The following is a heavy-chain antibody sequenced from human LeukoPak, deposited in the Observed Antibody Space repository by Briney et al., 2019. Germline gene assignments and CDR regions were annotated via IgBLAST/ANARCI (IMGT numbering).Heavy chain of an antibody. D-gene: IGHD1-26*01. V-gene: IGHV1-2*02. CDR1: GYTFTGYY. Sequence: ASVKVSCKASGYTFTGYYMHWVRQAPGQGVEWMGWINPNSGGTNYSQKFQGRVTITRDTSISTAYLELSRLRSDDTAVYYCAREMGGCELLRSNAFDIWGQGTMVTVSS. J-gene: IGHJ3*02. CDR2: INPNSGGT. CDR3: AREMGGCELLRSNAFDI.